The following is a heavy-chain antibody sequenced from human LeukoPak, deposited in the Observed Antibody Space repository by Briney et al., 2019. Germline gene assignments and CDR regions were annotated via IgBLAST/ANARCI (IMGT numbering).Heavy chain of an antibody. V-gene: IGHV1-18*01. CDR3: AVTRRRDGYKFIY. D-gene: IGHD5-24*01. CDR1: GYTFTSYG. Sequence: GASVEVSCKASGYTFTSYGISWVRQAPGQGLEWMGWISAYNGNTNYAQKLQGRVAMTTDTSTSTAYMELRSLRSDDTAVYYCAVTRRRDGYKFIYWGQGTLVTVSS. J-gene: IGHJ4*02. CDR2: ISAYNGNT.